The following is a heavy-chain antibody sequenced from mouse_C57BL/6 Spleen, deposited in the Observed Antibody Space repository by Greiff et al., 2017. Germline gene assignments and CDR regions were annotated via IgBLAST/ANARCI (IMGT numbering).Heavy chain of an antibody. CDR1: GFNIKDDY. D-gene: IGHD2-4*01. Sequence: EVQLKQSGAELVRPGASVKLSCTASGFNIKDDYMHWVKQRPEQGLEWIGWIDPENGDTEYASKFQGKATITADTSSNTAYLQLSSLTSEDTAVYYCTTRVHDYDDYWGQGTTLTVSS. J-gene: IGHJ2*01. V-gene: IGHV14-4*01. CDR3: TTRVHDYDDY. CDR2: IDPENGDT.